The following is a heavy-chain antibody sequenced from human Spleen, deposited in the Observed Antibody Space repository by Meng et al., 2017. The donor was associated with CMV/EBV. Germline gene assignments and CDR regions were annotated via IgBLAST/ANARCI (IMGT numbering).Heavy chain of an antibody. CDR1: GFTLSEYY. J-gene: IGHJ4*02. CDR2: ASSSETTI. V-gene: IGHV3-11*04. Sequence: GGSLRLSCAASGFTLSEYYMSWIRQAPGKGLEWVSSASSSETTIDYTDSVKGRFTISRYNAKNSLFLQMNSLRVDDTAVYYCARDRYGLFDYWGQGALVTVSS. CDR3: ARDRYGLFDY. D-gene: IGHD3-9*01.